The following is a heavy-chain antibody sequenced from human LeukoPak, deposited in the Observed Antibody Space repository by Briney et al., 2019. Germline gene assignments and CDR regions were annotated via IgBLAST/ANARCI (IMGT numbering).Heavy chain of an antibody. CDR1: GFTFSSYA. J-gene: IGHJ6*02. CDR2: ISGSGGST. V-gene: IGHV3-23*01. CDR3: AKSFIAAIYGMDV. Sequence: GGSLRLSCAASGFTFSSYAMSWGRQAPGKGLALVSAISGSGGSTYYADSVKGRFTISRDNSKNTLYLQMNSLRAEDTAVYYCAKSFIAAIYGMDVWGQGTTVTVSS. D-gene: IGHD6-13*01.